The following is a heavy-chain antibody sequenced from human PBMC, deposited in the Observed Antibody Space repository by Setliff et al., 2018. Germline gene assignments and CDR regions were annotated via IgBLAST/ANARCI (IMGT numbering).Heavy chain of an antibody. J-gene: IGHJ4*02. CDR2: IGDSGNSA. CDR1: GFTFSNYA. Sequence: GGSLRLSCAASGFTFSNYAMSWVRQAPGKGLEWVSSIGDSGNSAYYADSVKGRFTISRDNSKNTVYLQMNSLRAEDTAVYYCAKEKYSSTWYERKPFDCWGQGTLVTVSS. CDR3: AKEKYSSTWYERKPFDC. D-gene: IGHD6-13*01. V-gene: IGHV3-23*01.